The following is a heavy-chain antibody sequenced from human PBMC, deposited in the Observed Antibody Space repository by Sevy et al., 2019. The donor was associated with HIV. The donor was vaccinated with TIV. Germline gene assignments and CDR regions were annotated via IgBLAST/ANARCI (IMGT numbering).Heavy chain of an antibody. CDR1: GFTFSSYW. Sequence: GGSLRLSCAASGFTFSSYWMSWVRQAPGKGLEWVANIKQDGIEKYYVDSVKGRLTISRHNAKNSLYMQMNSLRAEDTAVYYCARIDYYYYYMDVWGKGTTVTVSS. CDR2: IKQDGIEK. V-gene: IGHV3-7*01. CDR3: ARIDYYYYYMDV. D-gene: IGHD3-22*01. J-gene: IGHJ6*03.